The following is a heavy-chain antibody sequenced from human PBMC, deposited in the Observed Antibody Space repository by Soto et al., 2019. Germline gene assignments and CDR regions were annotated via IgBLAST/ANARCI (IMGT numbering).Heavy chain of an antibody. CDR3: AKDMKWGGMTTIHYFDS. V-gene: IGHV3-7*05. CDR1: GFTFSDYW. J-gene: IGHJ4*02. D-gene: IGHD4-17*01. Sequence: GGSLRLSCAASGFTFSDYWMSWVRQTPGKGLEWVGNIHLDGSEKYYAGFVKGRFTFSRDNAKNSLFLQMNSLRPEDTALYYCAKDMKWGGMTTIHYFDSWGQGTQVTVSS. CDR2: IHLDGSEK.